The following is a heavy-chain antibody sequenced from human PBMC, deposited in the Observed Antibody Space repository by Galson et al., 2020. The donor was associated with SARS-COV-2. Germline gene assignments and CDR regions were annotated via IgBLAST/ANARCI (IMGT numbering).Heavy chain of an antibody. CDR1: KYSISSHVY. Sequence: ASETLSLTCTVSKYSISSHVYWGWVRQFPGRGLEWIGNIHFSGNTHYNPSLKRRVTISVDTSKNQFSLKLTSVTAADTAVYYCARYQLLFPCDYWGRGALVTGSS. CDR3: ARYQLLFPCDY. J-gene: IGHJ4*02. D-gene: IGHD1-7*01. V-gene: IGHV4-38-2*02. CDR2: IHFSGNT.